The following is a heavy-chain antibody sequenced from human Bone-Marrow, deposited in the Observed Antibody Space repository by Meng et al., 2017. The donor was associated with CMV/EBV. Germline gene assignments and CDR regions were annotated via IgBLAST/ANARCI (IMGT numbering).Heavy chain of an antibody. J-gene: IGHJ6*02. CDR1: GFTFSNAW. D-gene: IGHD7-27*01. CDR2: IKSKTDGGTT. V-gene: IGHV3-15*01. CDR3: AKDHIANWGSYWNGMDV. Sequence: GESLKISCAASGFTFSNAWMSWVRQAPGKGLEWVGRIKSKTDGGTTDYAAPVKGRFTISRDDSKNTLYLQMNSLKTEDTAVYYCAKDHIANWGSYWNGMDVWGQGTTVTVSS.